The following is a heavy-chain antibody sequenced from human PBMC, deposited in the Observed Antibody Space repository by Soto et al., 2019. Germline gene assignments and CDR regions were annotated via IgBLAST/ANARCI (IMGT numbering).Heavy chain of an antibody. D-gene: IGHD3-22*01. CDR2: IYYSGST. CDR1: GCSISSSSYY. CDR3: AIQSSITMIVVVNYGMDV. V-gene: IGHV4-39*01. J-gene: IGHJ6*02. Sequence: SETLSLTCTVSGCSISSSSYYWGWIRQPPGKGLEWIGSIYYSGSTYYNPSLKSRVTISVDTSKNQFSLKLSSVTAADTAVYYCAIQSSITMIVVVNYGMDVWGQGTTVT.